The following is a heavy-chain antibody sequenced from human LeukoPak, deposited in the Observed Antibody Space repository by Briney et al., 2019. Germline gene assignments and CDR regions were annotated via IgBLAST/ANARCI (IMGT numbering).Heavy chain of an antibody. CDR1: GGSISSYY. J-gene: IGHJ5*02. CDR3: ARDLGGYSSSSRLGSAGNWFDP. CDR2: IYYSGST. Sequence: SETLSLTCTVSGGSISSYYWSWIRQPPGKGLEWIGYIYYSGSTNYNPSLKSRVTISVDTSKNQFSLKLSSVTAADTAVYYCARDLGGYSSSSRLGSAGNWFDPWGQGTLVTVSS. V-gene: IGHV4-59*01. D-gene: IGHD6-6*01.